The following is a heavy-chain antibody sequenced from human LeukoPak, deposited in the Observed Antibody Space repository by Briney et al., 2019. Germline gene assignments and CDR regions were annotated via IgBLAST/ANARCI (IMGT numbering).Heavy chain of an antibody. CDR3: VRELGYCSSTSCPKYYYGMDV. D-gene: IGHD2-2*01. Sequence: PGRSPRLSCAASGFTFSNYAMHWARQAPGKGLEWVAVISNDGSNKYYADSVKGRFTISRDNSKNTLYLQMNSLRAEYTAVYYCVRELGYCSSTSCPKYYYGMDVWGQGTTVTVPS. CDR2: ISNDGSNK. J-gene: IGHJ6*02. CDR1: GFTFSNYA. V-gene: IGHV3-30-3*01.